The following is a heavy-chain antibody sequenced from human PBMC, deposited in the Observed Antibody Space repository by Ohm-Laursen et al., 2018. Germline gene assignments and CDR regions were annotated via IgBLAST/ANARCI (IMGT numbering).Heavy chain of an antibody. D-gene: IGHD3-3*01. V-gene: IGHV3-48*01. CDR2: ISSVVSVT. Sequence: SLRLSCAASGFTFSAYSMNWVRQAPGKGLEWISYISSVVSVTWYADSVKGRFTVSRDNAKNSLYLQLNSLRAEDTAVYYCARGWSGHYEIDYWGQGTLVTVSS. CDR1: GFTFSAYS. CDR3: ARGWSGHYEIDY. J-gene: IGHJ4*02.